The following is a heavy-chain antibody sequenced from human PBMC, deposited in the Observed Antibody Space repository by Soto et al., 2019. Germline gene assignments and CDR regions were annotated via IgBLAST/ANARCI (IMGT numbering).Heavy chain of an antibody. D-gene: IGHD2-2*01. Sequence: ASVKVSCKASGYTFTSYAMHWVRQAPGQRLEWMGWINAGNGNTKYSQKFQGRVTITRDTSASTAYMELSSLRSEDTAVYYCARCNNLVVPAAGMDVWGQGTTVSVSS. CDR2: INAGNGNT. V-gene: IGHV1-3*01. J-gene: IGHJ6*02. CDR3: ARCNNLVVPAAGMDV. CDR1: GYTFTSYA.